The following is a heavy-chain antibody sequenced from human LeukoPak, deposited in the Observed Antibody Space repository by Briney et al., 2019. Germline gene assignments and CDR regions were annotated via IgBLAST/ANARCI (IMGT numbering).Heavy chain of an antibody. CDR2: IYYSGST. Sequence: SETLSLTCTVSGGSISSSSYYWGWIRQPPGKGLEWIGSIYYSGSTYYNPSLKSRVTISVDTSKNQLSLKLSSVTAADTAVYYCARLNSGSYFVWYYYMDVWGKGTTVTVSS. CDR1: GGSISSSSYY. D-gene: IGHD1-26*01. CDR3: ARLNSGSYFVWYYYMDV. V-gene: IGHV4-39*07. J-gene: IGHJ6*03.